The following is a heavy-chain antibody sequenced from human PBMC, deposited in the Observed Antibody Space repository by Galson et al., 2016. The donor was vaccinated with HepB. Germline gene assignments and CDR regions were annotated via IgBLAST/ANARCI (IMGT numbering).Heavy chain of an antibody. CDR1: GYTFTSYR. CDR3: ARDGEPLYDYGMDV. V-gene: IGHV1-3*01. D-gene: IGHD1-14*01. Sequence: SVKISCKAPGYTFTSYRILWVRQAPGQSLEWMGWINVGNGITKYSEKVQGRVTITSDTSASTVHMELSSLISGDTAVYYCARDGEPLYDYGMDVWGQGTTVIVSS. CDR2: INVGNGIT. J-gene: IGHJ6*02.